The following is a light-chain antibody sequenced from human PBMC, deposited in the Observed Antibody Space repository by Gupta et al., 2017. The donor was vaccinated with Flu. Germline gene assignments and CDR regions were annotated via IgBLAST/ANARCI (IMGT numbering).Light chain of an antibody. CDR3: FSYAGSNTWV. Sequence: TSSDIGSYNLVSWYQQHPGKAPKVIIYAVSQRPSGVSNRFSGSKSGNTASLAISGIQAEDEADYYCFSYAGSNTWVFGGGTKLTVL. CDR2: AVS. J-gene: IGLJ3*02. CDR1: SSDIGSYNL. V-gene: IGLV2-23*02.